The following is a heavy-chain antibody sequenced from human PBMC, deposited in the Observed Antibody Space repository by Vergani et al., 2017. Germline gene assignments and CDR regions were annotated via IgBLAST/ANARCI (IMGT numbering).Heavy chain of an antibody. V-gene: IGHV5-10-1*01. CDR3: ARRYCSSTSSYDWFDP. CDR2: IDPSDSST. J-gene: IGHJ5*02. D-gene: IGHD2-2*01. Sequence: EVQLVQSGAEVKKPGESLRISCKGSGYSFTRYWISWVRQMPGKGLEWRGRIDPSDSSTNYSPSFQGHVSITADKAISTAYLQWSSLKAADTAMYYWARRYCSSTSSYDWFDPWDQGTLVTVSA. CDR1: GYSFTRYW.